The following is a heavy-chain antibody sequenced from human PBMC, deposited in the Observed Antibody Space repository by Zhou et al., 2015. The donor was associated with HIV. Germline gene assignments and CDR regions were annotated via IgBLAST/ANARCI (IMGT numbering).Heavy chain of an antibody. D-gene: IGHD3-3*01. J-gene: IGHJ4*02. Sequence: QVQLVQSGAEVKKPGASVKVSCKASGYTFTSYDINWVRQATGQGLEWMGWMNPNSGNTGYAQKFQGRVTMTRNTSISTAYMELSSLRSEDTAVYYCARVRITIFGVVLYYFDYWGQGTLVTVSS. CDR1: GYTFTSYD. V-gene: IGHV1-8*01. CDR2: MNPNSGNT. CDR3: ARVRITIFGVVLYYFDY.